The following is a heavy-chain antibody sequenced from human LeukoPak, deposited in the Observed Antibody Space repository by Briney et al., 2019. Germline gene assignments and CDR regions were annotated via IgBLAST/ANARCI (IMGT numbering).Heavy chain of an antibody. J-gene: IGHJ3*02. CDR2: IWYDGSNK. D-gene: IGHD5-18*01. CDR1: GFTFSSYA. V-gene: IGHV3-33*08. CDR3: AREWIHEGENGFDI. Sequence: GGSLRLSCAASGFTFSSYAMHWVRQAPGKGLEWVALIWYDGSNKYYADSVKGRSTISRDNSKNTLYLQMNSLRAEDTAVYYCAREWIHEGENGFDIWGQGTMVTVSS.